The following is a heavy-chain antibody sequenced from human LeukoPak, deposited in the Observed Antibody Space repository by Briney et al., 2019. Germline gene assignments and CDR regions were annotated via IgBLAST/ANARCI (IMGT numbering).Heavy chain of an antibody. Sequence: SETLSLTCTVSGGSISSYYWSWIRQPPGKGLDWIGYIYTSGSTNYNTSLKSRVTISVDTSKNQFSLKLSSVTAADTAVYYCARSIRGGILYYFDYWGQGTLVTVSS. V-gene: IGHV4-4*09. CDR2: IYTSGST. CDR3: ARSIRGGILYYFDY. J-gene: IGHJ4*02. CDR1: GGSISSYY. D-gene: IGHD3-10*01.